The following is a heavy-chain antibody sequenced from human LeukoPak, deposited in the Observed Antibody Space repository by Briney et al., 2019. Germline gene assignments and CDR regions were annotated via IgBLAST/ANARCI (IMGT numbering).Heavy chain of an antibody. V-gene: IGHV4-4*02. CDR2: IYHSGST. Sequence: SGTLSLTCAVSGVSISSSNWWSWVRQPPGQGLEWIGEIYHSGSTNYNPSLKSRVTISVDKSKNQFSLKLSSVTAADTAVYYCARGYCSSTSCYDAFDIWGQGTMVTVSS. D-gene: IGHD2-2*01. CDR1: GVSISSSNW. J-gene: IGHJ3*02. CDR3: ARGYCSSTSCYDAFDI.